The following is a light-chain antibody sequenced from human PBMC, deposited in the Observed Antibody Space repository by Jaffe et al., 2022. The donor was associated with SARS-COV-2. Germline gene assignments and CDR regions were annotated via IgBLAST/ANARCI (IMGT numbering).Light chain of an antibody. J-gene: IGKJ1*01. V-gene: IGKV1-5*03. CDR2: KAS. CDR3: QQYNTYSWT. CDR1: QSINTW. Sequence: DIQMTQSPSTLSASVGDRVTITCRASQSINTWLAWHQQKPGKVPKLLIYKASNLETGVPSRFSGSGSGTEFTLTISRLQPDDFATYYCQQYNTYSWTFGQGTKVEIK.